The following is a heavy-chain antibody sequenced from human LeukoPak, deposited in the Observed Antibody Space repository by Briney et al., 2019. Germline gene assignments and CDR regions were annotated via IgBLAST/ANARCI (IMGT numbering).Heavy chain of an antibody. CDR3: ARWSMASDAFDI. CDR1: GGSISSRSYY. V-gene: IGHV4-39*01. J-gene: IGHJ3*02. Sequence: SETLSLTCTVSGGSISSRSYYWGWIRQPPGKGLEWIGSVYYSGITYYNPSLKSRVTISVDTSNNQFSLKLSSVTAADTAVYYCARWSMASDAFDIWGQGTMVTVSS. D-gene: IGHD2/OR15-2a*01. CDR2: VYYSGIT.